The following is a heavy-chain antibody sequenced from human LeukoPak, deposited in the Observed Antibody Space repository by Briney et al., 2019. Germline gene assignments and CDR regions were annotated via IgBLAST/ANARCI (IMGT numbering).Heavy chain of an antibody. Sequence: SQTLSLTCTVSGGSISSGDYYWSWIRRPPGKGLEWIGYIYYSGSTYYNPSLKSRVTISVDTSKNQFSLKLSSVTAADTAVYYCARSGYCSSTSCYTVDYYYMDVWGKGTTVTVSS. J-gene: IGHJ6*03. CDR3: ARSGYCSSTSCYTVDYYYMDV. D-gene: IGHD2-2*02. CDR2: IYYSGST. V-gene: IGHV4-30-4*08. CDR1: GGSISSGDYY.